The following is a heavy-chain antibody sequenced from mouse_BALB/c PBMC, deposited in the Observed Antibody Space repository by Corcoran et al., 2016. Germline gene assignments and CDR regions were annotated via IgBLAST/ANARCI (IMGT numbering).Heavy chain of an antibody. CDR3: ARRGNYAWFAY. CDR2: INTYTGEP. D-gene: IGHD2-1*01. J-gene: IGHJ3*01. V-gene: IGHV9-1*02. CDR1: GYTFTNYG. Sequence: QIQLVQSGPELKKPGETVKISCKASGYTFTNYGLNWVKQAPGKGLKRMGWINTYTGEPTYADDFKGRFAFSLETSASTAYLQINNLKNEDMATYVCARRGNYAWFAYWGQGTLVTVSA.